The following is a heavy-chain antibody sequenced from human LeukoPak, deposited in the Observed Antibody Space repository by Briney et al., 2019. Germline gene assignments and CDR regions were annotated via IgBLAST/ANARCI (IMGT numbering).Heavy chain of an antibody. CDR1: GGTFSSYA. D-gene: IGHD5-12*01. V-gene: IGHV1-69*01. Sequence: SVKVSCKASGGTFSSYAISWVRQAPGQGLEWMGGIIPIFGTANYAQKFQGRVTIIADESTSTAYMELSSLRSEDTAFYYCAKGGTGIVALTTYGMDVWGQGTTVTVSS. CDR2: IIPIFGTA. J-gene: IGHJ6*02. CDR3: AKGGTGIVALTTYGMDV.